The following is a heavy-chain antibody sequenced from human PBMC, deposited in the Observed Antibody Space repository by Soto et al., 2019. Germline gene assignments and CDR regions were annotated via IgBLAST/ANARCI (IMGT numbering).Heavy chain of an antibody. CDR2: LSSYKDNT. Sequence: QVQLVQSGAEVKKPGASVKVSCRASDYTFSNYGMNWVRQAPGQGLEWLGWLSSYKDNTRYAQKFQGRVAMTTDTSTSTVYMELRSLSSDDTAVYYCAVSTWRASYFGMDVW. V-gene: IGHV1-18*04. CDR3: AVSTWRASYFGMDV. J-gene: IGHJ6*01. CDR1: DYTFSNYG. D-gene: IGHD1-1*01.